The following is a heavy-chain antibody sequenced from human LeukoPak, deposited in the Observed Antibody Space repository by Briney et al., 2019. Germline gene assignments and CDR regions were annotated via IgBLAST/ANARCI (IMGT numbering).Heavy chain of an antibody. V-gene: IGHV1-2*02. CDR2: INPNSGGT. D-gene: IGHD2-21*01. Sequence: ASVKVSCKTSGYSFTDYYMHWVRQAPGQGPEWMGWINPNSGGTSAAQKFQGRVTMTRDTSITTVYMEVSWLTSDDTAIYYCARADRLHGGPYLIGPWGQGTLVTVSS. J-gene: IGHJ5*02. CDR1: GYSFTDYY. CDR3: ARADRLHGGPYLIGP.